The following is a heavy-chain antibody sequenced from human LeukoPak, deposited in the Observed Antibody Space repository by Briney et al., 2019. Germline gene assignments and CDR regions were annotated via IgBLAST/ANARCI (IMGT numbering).Heavy chain of an antibody. CDR1: GFTFSSYA. J-gene: IGHJ4*02. V-gene: IGHV3-23*01. D-gene: IGHD2-2*01. CDR2: ISGSGGST. Sequence: GSLRLSFSASGFTFSSYAISWVRQAPGKGLEWVSAISGSGGSTYYADSVKGRFTISRDNSKNTLYLQMNSLRAEDTAVYYCAKAYCSSTSCYGVPFDYWGQGTLVTVSS. CDR3: AKAYCSSTSCYGVPFDY.